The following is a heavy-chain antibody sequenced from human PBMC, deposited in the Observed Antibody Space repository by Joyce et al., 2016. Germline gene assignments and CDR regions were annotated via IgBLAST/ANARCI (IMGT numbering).Heavy chain of an antibody. D-gene: IGHD1-26*01. CDR2: IRSDESST. Sequence: EVQLVESGGGLVQPGGSLRLSCTASGFTFSSSWMHWFRQVSGKGLVWVVQIRSDESSTGYANSVNGRFTISKDNAKNTLDLHMNSLRTEDTAVYYCARTGGSYYDYYYYGLDVWGQGTTVIVSS. CDR1: GFTFSSSW. CDR3: ARTGGSYYDYYYYGLDV. V-gene: IGHV3-74*01. J-gene: IGHJ6*02.